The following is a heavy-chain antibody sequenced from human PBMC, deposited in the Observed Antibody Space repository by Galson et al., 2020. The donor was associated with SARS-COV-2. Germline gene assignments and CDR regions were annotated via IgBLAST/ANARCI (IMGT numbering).Heavy chain of an antibody. D-gene: IGHD2-8*01. V-gene: IGHV1-18*04. CDR3: ARGRGSMLYPTSACDF. CDR1: GYVFDSFS. CDR2: IGAYKGNT. Sequence: ASVKVSCETSGYVFDSFSFNWVRQAPGQGLEWLGWIGAYKGNTHYAESLQGRLTLTIDKATDTAYMELTSLTSDDTAIYYCARGRGSMLYPTSACDFGGQGTVVTVSS. J-gene: IGHJ3*01.